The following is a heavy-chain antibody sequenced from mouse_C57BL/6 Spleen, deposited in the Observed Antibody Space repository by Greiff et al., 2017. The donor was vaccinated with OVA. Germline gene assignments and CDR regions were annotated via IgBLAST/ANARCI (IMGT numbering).Heavy chain of an antibody. CDR3: ARGGYSNYRFAY. J-gene: IGHJ3*01. Sequence: QVQLKEPGAELVKPGASVKLSCKASGYTFTSYWMQWVKQRPGQGLEWIGEIDPSDSYTNYNQKFKGKATLTVDTSSSTAYMQLSSLTSEDSAVYYCARGGYSNYRFAYWGQGTLVTVSA. V-gene: IGHV1-50*01. D-gene: IGHD2-5*01. CDR2: IDPSDSYT. CDR1: GYTFTSYW.